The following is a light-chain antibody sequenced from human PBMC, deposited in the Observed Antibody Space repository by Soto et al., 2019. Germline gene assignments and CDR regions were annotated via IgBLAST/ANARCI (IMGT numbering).Light chain of an antibody. CDR2: EDS. J-gene: IGLJ1*01. V-gene: IGLV2-23*01. CDR1: SSDVGSYNL. CDR3: CSYAGSSTLYV. Sequence: QSALTQPASVSGSPGQSITISCTGTSSDVGSYNLVSWYQQHPGKAPKLMIYEDSKRPSGVSDRFSGSKSGNTASLTISGLQAEDEADYYCCSYAGSSTLYVFGTGTKLTV.